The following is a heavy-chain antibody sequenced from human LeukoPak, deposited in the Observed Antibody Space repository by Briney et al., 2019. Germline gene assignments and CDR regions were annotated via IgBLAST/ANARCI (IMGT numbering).Heavy chain of an antibody. D-gene: IGHD3-3*01. V-gene: IGHV1-18*01. Sequence: ASVKVSCKASGYSFTSYGITWVRQAPGQGLEWMGWINPYNGNTNYAQNLQGRVTMTTDTSTSTAYMELMSLRSDDTAVYFCARTSNVLRFSPTDWFDPWGQGTLVTVFS. CDR2: INPYNGNT. CDR3: ARTSNVLRFSPTDWFDP. CDR1: GYSFTSYG. J-gene: IGHJ5*02.